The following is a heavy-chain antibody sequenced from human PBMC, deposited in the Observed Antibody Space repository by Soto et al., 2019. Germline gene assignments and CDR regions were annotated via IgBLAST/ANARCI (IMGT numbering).Heavy chain of an antibody. V-gene: IGHV4-59*01. CDR3: ARDLDGMLWSPGAFDI. Sequence: PETLSLTCPVSGGSISRYYWSWIRQPPGKGLEWIGYIYYSGSTNYNPSLKSRVTISVDTSKNQFSLKLSSVTAADTAVYYCARDLDGMLWSPGAFDIWCQGPMVT. D-gene: IGHD5-18*01. CDR2: IYYSGST. J-gene: IGHJ3*02. CDR1: GGSISRYY.